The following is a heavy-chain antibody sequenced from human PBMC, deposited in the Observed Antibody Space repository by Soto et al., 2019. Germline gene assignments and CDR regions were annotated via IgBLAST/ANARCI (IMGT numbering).Heavy chain of an antibody. Sequence: GPGPGPTSETLSLTCTVSGGSISSGGYYWSWIRQHPGKGLEWIGYIYYSGSTYYNPSLKSRVTISVDTSKNQFSLKLSSVTAADTAVYYCARDKRDGYNLRYYYGMDVWGQGTTVTVSS. CDR1: GGSISSGGYY. CDR2: IYYSGST. J-gene: IGHJ6*02. CDR3: ARDKRDGYNLRYYYGMDV. D-gene: IGHD5-12*01. V-gene: IGHV4-31*03.